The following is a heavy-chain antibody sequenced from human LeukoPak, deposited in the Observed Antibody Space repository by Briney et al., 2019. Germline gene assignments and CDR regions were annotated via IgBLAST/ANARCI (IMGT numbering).Heavy chain of an antibody. V-gene: IGHV4-4*02. CDR2: IYHSGST. Sequence: SETLSLTCAVSGGSISSGNWWSWVRQPPGKGLEWIGEIYHSGSTNYNPSLKGRVTISVDKSRNQISLKLTSVTAADTAVYYRARPGRGGAFDIWGQGTMVAVSS. CDR1: GGSISSGNW. D-gene: IGHD1-1*01. CDR3: ARPGRGGAFDI. J-gene: IGHJ3*02.